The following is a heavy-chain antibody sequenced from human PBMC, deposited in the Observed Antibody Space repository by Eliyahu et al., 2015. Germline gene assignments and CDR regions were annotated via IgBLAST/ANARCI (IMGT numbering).Heavy chain of an antibody. D-gene: IGHD4-17*01. CDR3: ATLGFLNEYGDYAAFDI. J-gene: IGHJ3*02. CDR2: IVPMFGAA. V-gene: IGHV1-69*01. Sequence: QVQLVQSGAEVRKPGSSVKVSCXASGGTFNTSAINWLRQAPGXGLEYMGGIVPMFGAANYAQIFQGRVSIHADESTGTAYLELSRLRSDDTAVYYCATLGFLNEYGDYAAFDIWGQGTMVTVSS. CDR1: GGTFNTSA.